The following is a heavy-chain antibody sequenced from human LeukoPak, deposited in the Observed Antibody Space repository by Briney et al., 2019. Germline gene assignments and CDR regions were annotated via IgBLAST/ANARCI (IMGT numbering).Heavy chain of an antibody. CDR3: ARGHRYCSSTSCYKDAFDI. D-gene: IGHD2-2*02. CDR2: ISAYNGNT. V-gene: IGHV1-18*01. CDR1: GYTFTSYG. Sequence: ASVKVSCKASGYTFTSYGISWVRQAPGQGLEWMGWISAYNGNTNCAQKLQGRVTMTTDTSTSTAYMELRSLRSDDTAVYYCARGHRYCSSTSCYKDAFDIWGQGTMVTVSS. J-gene: IGHJ3*02.